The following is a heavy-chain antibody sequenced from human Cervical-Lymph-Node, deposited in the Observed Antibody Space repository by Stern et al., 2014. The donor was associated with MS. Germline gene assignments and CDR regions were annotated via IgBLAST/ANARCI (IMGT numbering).Heavy chain of an antibody. D-gene: IGHD6-19*01. Sequence: AHLVESGAEVKKPGASVKVSCKVSGYTLNDLSLHWVRQAPGEGLEWMGGSSPEDGETIFAQGLQGRVTVTEDTSTDTAYMELSSLRSEDTAVYYCASAVTGLNYYFHALDVWGQGTTVTVSS. V-gene: IGHV1-24*01. CDR3: ASAVTGLNYYFHALDV. J-gene: IGHJ6*02. CDR1: GYTLNDLS. CDR2: SSPEDGET.